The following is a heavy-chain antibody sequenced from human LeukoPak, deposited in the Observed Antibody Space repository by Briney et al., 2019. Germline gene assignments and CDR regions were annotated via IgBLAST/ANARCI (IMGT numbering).Heavy chain of an antibody. J-gene: IGHJ4*02. V-gene: IGHV4-39*01. D-gene: IGHD4-17*01. Sequence: SETLSLTCTVSGGSISSSSYYWGWIRQPPGKGLEWIGSIYYSGITYYNPSLRSRVIISVDTSKNQFSLKLSSVTAADTAVYYCARLTTVTTGRLDYWGQGTLVTVSS. CDR2: IYYSGIT. CDR3: ARLTTVTTGRLDY. CDR1: GGSISSSSYY.